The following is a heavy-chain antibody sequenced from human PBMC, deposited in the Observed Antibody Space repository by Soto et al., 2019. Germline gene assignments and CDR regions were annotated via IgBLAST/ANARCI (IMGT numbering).Heavy chain of an antibody. J-gene: IGHJ4*02. D-gene: IGHD1-20*01. V-gene: IGHV3-23*01. CDR1: GFTLRSYA. CDR2: ISANDVGT. Sequence: EVQLLESGGGVVQPGGSLRLSCEASGFTLRSYAMTWIRQSPGKGLEWVSLISANDVGTYYAESVKTRFTISPDQSRNTVYLQMDSLRAADTAIYYCGKAKNDYNWDNRPPFDYGGQGTFGTVSS. CDR3: GKAKNDYNWDNRPPFDY.